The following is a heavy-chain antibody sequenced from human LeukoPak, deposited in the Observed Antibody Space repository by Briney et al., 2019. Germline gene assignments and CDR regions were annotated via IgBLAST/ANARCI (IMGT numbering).Heavy chain of an antibody. D-gene: IGHD3-9*01. Sequence: PGGSLRLSCAASGFSFSDSYMSWIRQTPEKGLEWISYISSTSSTIFSVDSLRGRFTISRDNSKNTVYLQMSSLRVEDTAVYYCARDDSPTGYVYDYWGQGTLVAVSS. CDR2: ISSTSSTI. CDR3: ARDDSPTGYVYDY. CDR1: GFSFSDSY. V-gene: IGHV3-11*01. J-gene: IGHJ4*02.